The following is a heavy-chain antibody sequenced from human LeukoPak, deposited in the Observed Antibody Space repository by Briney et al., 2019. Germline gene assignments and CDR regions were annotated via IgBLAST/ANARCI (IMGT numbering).Heavy chain of an antibody. Sequence: SETLSLTCTVSGGSISSYYWSWFRQPPGKGLEWIGYIYYSGSTNYNPSLKSRVTISVDTSKNQFSLKLSSVTAADTAVYYCATMKAVRVNDFWSGYPDYWGQGTLVTVSS. CDR2: IYYSGST. V-gene: IGHV4-59*01. CDR1: GGSISSYY. J-gene: IGHJ4*02. D-gene: IGHD3-3*01. CDR3: ATMKAVRVNDFWSGYPDY.